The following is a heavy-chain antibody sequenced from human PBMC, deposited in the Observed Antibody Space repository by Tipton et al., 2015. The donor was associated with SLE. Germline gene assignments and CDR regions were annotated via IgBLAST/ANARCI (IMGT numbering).Heavy chain of an antibody. V-gene: IGHV4-59*11. CDR3: ARGPIVVVIAAVWYFDL. D-gene: IGHD2-21*01. CDR2: IYYSGST. J-gene: IGHJ2*01. Sequence: TLSLTCTVSGGSISSHYWCWIRQPPGKGLEWIGYIYYSGSTNYNPFLKSRVTISVDTSKNQFSLQLSSVTAADTAVYYCARGPIVVVIAAVWYFDLWGRGTLVTVSS. CDR1: GGSISSHY.